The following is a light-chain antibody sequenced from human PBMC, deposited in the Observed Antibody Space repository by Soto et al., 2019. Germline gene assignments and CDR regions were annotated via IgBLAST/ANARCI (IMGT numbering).Light chain of an antibody. CDR1: SGHSSYA. Sequence: QSVQTQSPSASASLGASVKLTCTLSSGHSSYAIAWHQQQPEKGPRYLMKLSSDGSHSKGDGIPDRFSGSSSGAERYLTISSLQSEDEADYYCQTWDTGARVVFGGRTQLTVL. CDR3: QTWDTGARVV. CDR2: LSSDGSH. V-gene: IGLV4-69*01. J-gene: IGLJ2*01.